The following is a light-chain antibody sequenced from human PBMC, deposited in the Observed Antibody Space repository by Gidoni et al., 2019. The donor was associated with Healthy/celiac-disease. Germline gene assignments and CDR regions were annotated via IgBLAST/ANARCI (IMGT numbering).Light chain of an antibody. CDR3: SSYKRSSTMV. J-gene: IGLJ2*01. CDR2: DVS. V-gene: IGLV2-14*03. CDR1: SSDVGGFNY. Sequence: QSALTQPSSVSGSPGQSITISCPGTSSDVGGFNYVPWYQQHPGKAPKLMIFDVSNRPPGVSNRFSGSKSGNTASPTISGLQAEDEADYYCSSYKRSSTMVFGGGTKLTVL.